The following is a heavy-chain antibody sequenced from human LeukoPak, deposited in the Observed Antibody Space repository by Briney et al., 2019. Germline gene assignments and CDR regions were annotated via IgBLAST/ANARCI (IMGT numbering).Heavy chain of an antibody. CDR1: GYTFTSYD. V-gene: IGHV1-8*03. Sequence: WASVKVSCKASGYTFTSYDINWVRQATGQGLEWMGWMNPNSGNTGYAQKFQGRVTITRNTSISTAYMELSSLRSEDTAVYYCARGRLALNIDYWGQGTLVTVSS. CDR2: MNPNSGNT. D-gene: IGHD6-19*01. J-gene: IGHJ4*02. CDR3: ARGRLALNIDY.